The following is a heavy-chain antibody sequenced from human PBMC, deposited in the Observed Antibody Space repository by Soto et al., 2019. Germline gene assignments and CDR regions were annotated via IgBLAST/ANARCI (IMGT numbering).Heavy chain of an antibody. D-gene: IGHD3-22*01. Sequence: EVQLVESGGGLVKPGGSLRLSCAASGFTFSSYSMNWVRQAPGKGLEWVSSISSSSSYIYYADSVKGRFTISRANAKNSLYLQMNNLRAEDTAVYYCARAPQYYDSSGYRHDAFDIWGQGTMVTVSS. CDR2: ISSSSSYI. J-gene: IGHJ3*02. V-gene: IGHV3-21*01. CDR3: ARAPQYYDSSGYRHDAFDI. CDR1: GFTFSSYS.